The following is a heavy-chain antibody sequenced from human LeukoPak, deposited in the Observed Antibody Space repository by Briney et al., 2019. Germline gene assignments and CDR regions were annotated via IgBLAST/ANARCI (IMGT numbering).Heavy chain of an antibody. CDR2: INEDGSVK. D-gene: IGHD7-27*01. Sequence: PGGSLRLSCAASGFTFTSYWMTWVRQAPGKGLEWLTNINEDGSVKHYVDSVKGRFTISRDNAKNSLYLQMNSLRTEDTAVYYCVRDGSSWGNFDYWGQGTLVSVSS. V-gene: IGHV3-7*01. CDR1: GFTFTSYW. CDR3: VRDGSSWGNFDY. J-gene: IGHJ4*02.